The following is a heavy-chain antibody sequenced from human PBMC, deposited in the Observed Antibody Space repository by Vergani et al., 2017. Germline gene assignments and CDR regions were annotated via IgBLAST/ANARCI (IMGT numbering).Heavy chain of an antibody. CDR1: GFTFGDYD. CDR3: ARRGSGNTYYFDY. Sequence: EVQLVEPGGGVVRPGGSLRLSCAASGFTFGDYDMNWVRQAPGKGLEWVSRVKWNGDSSVYADSVKGRFTISRDNAKNSLYLQMTSLRAEDTAFYYCARRGSGNTYYFDYWGQGALVTVSS. V-gene: IGHV3-20*04. CDR2: VKWNGDSS. D-gene: IGHD3-10*01. J-gene: IGHJ4*02.